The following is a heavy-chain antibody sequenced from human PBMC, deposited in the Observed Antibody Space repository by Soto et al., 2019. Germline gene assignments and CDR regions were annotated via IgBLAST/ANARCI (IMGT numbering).Heavy chain of an antibody. CDR1: GFTFSSYA. CDR3: AKWLRGGSYYCDY. J-gene: IGHJ4*02. V-gene: IGHV3-23*05. D-gene: IGHD3-10*01. Sequence: EVQLLESGGGLVQPGGSLRLSCAASGFTFSSYAMSWVRQAPGKALERIALIYSNGRTFYADSVTGRFIISRDNSQITVSLQMNSLSAEDTATYYCAKWLRGGSYYCDYWGQGALVTVSS. CDR2: LIYSNGRT.